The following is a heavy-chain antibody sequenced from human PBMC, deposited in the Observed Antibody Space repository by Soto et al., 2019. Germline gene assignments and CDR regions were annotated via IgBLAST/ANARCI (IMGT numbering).Heavy chain of an antibody. CDR2: ISYDGSNK. CDR3: AKGLHDYGDLPYGYYFDY. J-gene: IGHJ4*02. Sequence: QVQLVESGGGVVQPGRSLRLSCAASGFTFSSYGMHWVRQAPGKGLERVAVISYDGSNKYYADSVKGRFTISRDNSKNTLYLQMNSLRAEDTAVYYCAKGLHDYGDLPYGYYFDYWGQGTLVTVSS. V-gene: IGHV3-30*18. CDR1: GFTFSSYG. D-gene: IGHD4-17*01.